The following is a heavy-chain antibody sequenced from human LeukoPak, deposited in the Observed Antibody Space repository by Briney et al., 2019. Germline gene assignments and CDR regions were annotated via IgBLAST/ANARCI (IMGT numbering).Heavy chain of an antibody. CDR1: GGSLSGYY. CDR3: ARHATLARWFDP. Sequence: SETLSLTCAVYGGSLSGYYWSWLRQPPGKGLEWIGYIYTSGSTNYNPSLKSRVTISVDTSKNQFSLKLSSVTAADTAVYYCARHATLARWFDPWGQGTLVTVSS. V-gene: IGHV4-4*09. J-gene: IGHJ5*02. CDR2: IYTSGST.